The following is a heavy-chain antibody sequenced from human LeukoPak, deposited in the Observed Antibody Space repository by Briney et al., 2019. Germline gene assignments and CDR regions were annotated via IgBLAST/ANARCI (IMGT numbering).Heavy chain of an antibody. CDR1: EFTFSSYG. CDR2: ISYDGSNK. Sequence: GGSLRLSCAASEFTFSSYGMHWVRQAPGKGLEWVAVISYDGSNKYYADSVKGRFTISRDNSKNTLYLQMNSLRAEDTAVYFCAKDRRGHNWFDPWGQGTLVTVSS. V-gene: IGHV3-30*18. CDR3: AKDRRGHNWFDP. J-gene: IGHJ5*02.